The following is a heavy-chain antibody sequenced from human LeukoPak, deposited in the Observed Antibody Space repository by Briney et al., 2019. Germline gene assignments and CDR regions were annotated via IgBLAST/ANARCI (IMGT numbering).Heavy chain of an antibody. CDR2: ISSSGSTI. D-gene: IGHD4-11*01. CDR3: ARGSSNPSRY. Sequence: GGSLRLSCAASGFTFRDYYMSWIRQAPGEGLGGVSYISSSGSTIYYADSVKGRFTISRDNAKNSLYLQMNSLRAEDTAVYYCARGSSNPSRYWGQGTLVTVSS. J-gene: IGHJ4*02. CDR1: GFTFRDYY. V-gene: IGHV3-11*04.